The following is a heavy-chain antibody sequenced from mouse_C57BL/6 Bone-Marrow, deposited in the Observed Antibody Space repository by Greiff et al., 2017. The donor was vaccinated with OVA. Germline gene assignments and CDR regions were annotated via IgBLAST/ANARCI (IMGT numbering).Heavy chain of an antibody. CDR2: IYPGDGDT. CDR3: ARRIYYGSSFDY. V-gene: IGHV1-82*01. Sequence: QVQLQQSGPELVKPGASVKISCKASGYAFSSSWMNWVKQRPGKGLEWIGRIYPGDGDTNYNGKFKGKATLTADKSSSTAYMQLSSLTSEDSAVYFCARRIYYGSSFDYWGQGTTLTVSS. J-gene: IGHJ2*01. CDR1: GYAFSSSW. D-gene: IGHD1-1*01.